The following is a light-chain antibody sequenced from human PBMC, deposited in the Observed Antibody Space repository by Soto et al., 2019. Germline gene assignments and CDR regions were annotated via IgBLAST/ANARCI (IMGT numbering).Light chain of an antibody. Sequence: QSALTQPRSVSGSPGQSVTISCTGTSSDVGDYDFVSWYHQHPGKVPKVIIYEVSNRPSGVSNRFSGSKSGNTASLTISGLQAEDEADYYCSSYTSSSTRVFGGGTKLTVL. CDR2: EVS. CDR1: SSDVGDYDF. V-gene: IGLV2-14*01. J-gene: IGLJ2*01. CDR3: SSYTSSSTRV.